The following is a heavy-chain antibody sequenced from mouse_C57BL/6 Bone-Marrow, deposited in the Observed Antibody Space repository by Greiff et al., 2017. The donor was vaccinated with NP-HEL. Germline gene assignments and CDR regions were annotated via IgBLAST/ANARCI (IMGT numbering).Heavy chain of an antibody. CDR3: ASGRYYGSRNYAMVY. V-gene: IGHV1-7*01. CDR2: INPSSGDT. CDR1: GYTFTSYW. Sequence: QVQLQQSGAELAKPGASVKLSCKASGYTFTSYWMHWVKQRPGQGLEWIGYINPSSGDTKYNQKFKGKATLTADKSSSTAYMQLSSLTYADSAVYYYASGRYYGSRNYAMVYWGQGTSVTVSS. J-gene: IGHJ4*01. D-gene: IGHD1-1*01.